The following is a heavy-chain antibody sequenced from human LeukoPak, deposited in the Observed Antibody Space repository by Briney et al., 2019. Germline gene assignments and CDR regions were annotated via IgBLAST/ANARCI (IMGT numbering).Heavy chain of an antibody. J-gene: IGHJ6*04. D-gene: IGHD3-3*01. CDR2: IKQDGSEK. CDR3: ARARLYYDFWSGYSMDV. Sequence: PGGSLRLSCAASGFTFSSYWMSWVRQAPGKGLEWVANIKQDGSEKYYVDSVKGRFTISRDNAKNSLYLQMNSLRAEDTAVYYCARARLYYDFWSGYSMDVWGKGTTVTVSS. V-gene: IGHV3-7*01. CDR1: GFTFSSYW.